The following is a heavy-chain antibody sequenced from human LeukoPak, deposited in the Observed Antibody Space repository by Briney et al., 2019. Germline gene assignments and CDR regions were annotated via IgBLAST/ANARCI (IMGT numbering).Heavy chain of an antibody. Sequence: ASVKVSCKASGYTFTSYGISWVRQAPGQGLEWMGWISAYNGNTNYAQKLQGRVTITADESTSTAYMELSSLRSEDTAVYYCARVAVAGYFDYWGQGTLVTVSS. D-gene: IGHD6-19*01. V-gene: IGHV1-18*01. CDR2: ISAYNGNT. J-gene: IGHJ4*02. CDR3: ARVAVAGYFDY. CDR1: GYTFTSYG.